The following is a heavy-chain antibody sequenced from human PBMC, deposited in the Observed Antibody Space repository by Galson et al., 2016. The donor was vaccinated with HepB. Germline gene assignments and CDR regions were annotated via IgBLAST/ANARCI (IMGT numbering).Heavy chain of an antibody. CDR3: ARSWGSGSLNYYYYAMDV. D-gene: IGHD3-10*01. V-gene: IGHV1-3*01. J-gene: IGHJ6*02. CDR1: GYMFTSYG. Sequence: SVKVSCKASGYMFTSYGMHWVRQAPGHRPEWMGWINGGNGNTKYSQKLQGRVNITRDTSASTAYMELSSLRSEDTAVYYCARSWGSGSLNYYYYAMDVWGLGTTVTVSS. CDR2: INGGNGNT.